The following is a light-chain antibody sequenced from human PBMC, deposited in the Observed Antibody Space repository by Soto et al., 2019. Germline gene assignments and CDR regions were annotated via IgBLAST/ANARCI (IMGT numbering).Light chain of an antibody. V-gene: IGKV1-17*01. CDR3: QQFKSYPIT. CDR1: QGIGKD. Sequence: DIQMTQSPSTLSASVGARVTITRRASQGIGKDLGWYQQTSGKAPKGMIYAASSLQGGVPSRFRGSGSETEFTLTISSLQPEDFGTYYCQQFKSYPITFGQGTRLEIK. CDR2: AAS. J-gene: IGKJ5*01.